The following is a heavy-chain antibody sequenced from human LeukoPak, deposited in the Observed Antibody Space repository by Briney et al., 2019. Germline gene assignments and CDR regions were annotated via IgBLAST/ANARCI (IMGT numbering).Heavy chain of an antibody. CDR3: AKVFHYYDSSGQGDAFDI. CDR1: GFTFSTYN. V-gene: IGHV3-30*18. Sequence: GGSLRLPCAASGFTFSTYNIHWVRQAPGKGLEWVAVISYDGRNKYYADSVKGRFTISRDNSKNTLYLQMNSLRAEDTAVYYCAKVFHYYDSSGQGDAFDIWGQGTMVTVSS. J-gene: IGHJ3*02. D-gene: IGHD3-22*01. CDR2: ISYDGRNK.